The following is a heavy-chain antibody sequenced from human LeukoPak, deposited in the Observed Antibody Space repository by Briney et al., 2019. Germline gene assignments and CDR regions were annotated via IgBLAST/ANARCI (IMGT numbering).Heavy chain of an antibody. V-gene: IGHV1-2*02. Sequence: ASVKVSCKASGYTFTGNYMHWVRQAPGQGLEWMGWINPNSGGTNYAQKFQGRVTMTRDTSISTAYMELSRLRSDDTAVYYCARDLRTMIVVYYFDYWGQGTLVTVSS. CDR3: ARDLRTMIVVYYFDY. J-gene: IGHJ4*02. D-gene: IGHD3-22*01. CDR2: INPNSGGT. CDR1: GYTFTGNY.